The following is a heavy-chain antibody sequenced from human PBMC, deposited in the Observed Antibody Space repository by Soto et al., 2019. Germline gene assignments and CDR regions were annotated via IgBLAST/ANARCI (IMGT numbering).Heavy chain of an antibody. CDR1: GGSFSGYY. CDR2: INHSGST. D-gene: IGHD2-2*01. CDR3: AREYCSSTSCYAYFDY. Sequence: SETLSLTCAVYGGSFSGYYWSWIRQPPGKGLEWIGEINHSGSTNYNPSLKSRVTISVDTSKNQFSLKLSSVTAADTAVYYCAREYCSSTSCYAYFDYWGQGTLVTVSS. V-gene: IGHV4-34*01. J-gene: IGHJ4*02.